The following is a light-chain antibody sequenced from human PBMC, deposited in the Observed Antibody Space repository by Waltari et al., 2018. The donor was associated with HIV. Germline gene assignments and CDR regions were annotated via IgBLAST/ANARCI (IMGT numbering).Light chain of an antibody. CDR1: SGHRSYI. CDR3: ETWDGNTWV. J-gene: IGLJ3*02. V-gene: IGLV4-60*03. Sequence: QPVLTQSSSASASLGSSVKLTCTLSSGHRSYIIAWHQQQPGKAPRYLMKLEGSGSYNKGSGVPDRFSGYSSGADCYRTISNGQSEDEADYYCETWDGNTWVFGGGTKLTVL. CDR2: LEGSGSY.